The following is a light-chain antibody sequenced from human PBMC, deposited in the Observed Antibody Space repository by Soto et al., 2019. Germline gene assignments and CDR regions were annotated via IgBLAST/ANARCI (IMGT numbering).Light chain of an antibody. CDR1: QSVSTN. Sequence: EIVMTQSPDTLCVSPGERATLSCRASQSVSTNLAWYQQKPGQAPRLLLYGASTRATGIPARFSGSGSGTEFTLTISSLQSEDFAVYYCQQYSDWLRTFGQGAKVEIK. J-gene: IGKJ1*01. CDR2: GAS. V-gene: IGKV3-15*01. CDR3: QQYSDWLRT.